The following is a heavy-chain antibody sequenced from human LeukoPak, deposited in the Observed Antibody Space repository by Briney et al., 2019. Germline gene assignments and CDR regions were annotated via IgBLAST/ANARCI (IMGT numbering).Heavy chain of an antibody. Sequence: GGSLRLSXAASGFTFSNYAMHWVRQAPGKGLEWVAFIRYDGSNKYYGDSVEGRFIISRDNSKNTVYVQMNSLRPEDTAVYFCAKGRSSTTSLAAFDIWGQGTVVTVSS. D-gene: IGHD2-2*01. CDR2: IRYDGSNK. V-gene: IGHV3-30*02. CDR3: AKGRSSTTSLAAFDI. J-gene: IGHJ3*02. CDR1: GFTFSNYA.